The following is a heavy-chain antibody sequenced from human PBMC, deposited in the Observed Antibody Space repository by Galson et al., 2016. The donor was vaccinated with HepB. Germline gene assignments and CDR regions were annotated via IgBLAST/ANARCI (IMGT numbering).Heavy chain of an antibody. Sequence: SETLSLTCTVSGGSVRSPGYCWTWIRQPPGKGLEWVGFICHSGTPYYKPSLQSRVTISIDTSKNQFSLKVTSVTAADTAMYYCARGRNGGIDPWGQGILVPVSS. D-gene: IGHD2-8*01. CDR2: ICHSGTP. CDR3: ARGRNGGIDP. J-gene: IGHJ5*02. V-gene: IGHV4-61*08. CDR1: GGSVRSPGYC.